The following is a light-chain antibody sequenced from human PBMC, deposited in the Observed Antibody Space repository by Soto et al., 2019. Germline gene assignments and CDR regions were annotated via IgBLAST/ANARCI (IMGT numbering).Light chain of an antibody. V-gene: IGKV2-28*01. CDR2: LGY. CDR1: QSLLHSNGYNY. Sequence: DIVMTQSPLSLHVTPGEQASISCSSSQSLLHSNGYNYLDWYLQKPGQSKQIMIYLGYNRASGVNDRFSGSGSGTDFTLSIRTVEAGDVGVYYCMPALQAHITLGKWQRLEIK. J-gene: IGKJ5*01. CDR3: MPALQAHIT.